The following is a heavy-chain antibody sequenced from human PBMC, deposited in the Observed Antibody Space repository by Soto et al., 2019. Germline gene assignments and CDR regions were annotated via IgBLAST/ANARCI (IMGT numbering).Heavy chain of an antibody. CDR1: GYTFTSYY. Sequence: GASVKVSCKASGYTFTSYYMHWVRQAPGQGLEWMGIINPSGGSTSYAQKFQGRVTMTRDTSTSTVYMELSSLRSEDTAVYYCARGLRYCSSTSCYRGPIVHLCWGQGTLVTVSS. J-gene: IGHJ4*02. CDR2: INPSGGST. CDR3: ARGLRYCSSTSCYRGPIVHLC. D-gene: IGHD2-2*02. V-gene: IGHV1-46*01.